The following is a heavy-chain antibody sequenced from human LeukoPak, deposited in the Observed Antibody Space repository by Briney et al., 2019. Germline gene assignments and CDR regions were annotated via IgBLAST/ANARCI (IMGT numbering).Heavy chain of an antibody. Sequence: GGSLRLSCGASGLTFSTYSMNWVRQAPGKGLEWVSYISSDSGTIYYADSVKGRFTVSRDNAKKSLYLQMNSLRAEDTAVYYCARAAQPGFDPWGQGTLVTVSS. V-gene: IGHV3-48*01. CDR1: GLTFSTYS. J-gene: IGHJ5*02. CDR3: ARAAQPGFDP. D-gene: IGHD1-14*01. CDR2: ISSDSGTI.